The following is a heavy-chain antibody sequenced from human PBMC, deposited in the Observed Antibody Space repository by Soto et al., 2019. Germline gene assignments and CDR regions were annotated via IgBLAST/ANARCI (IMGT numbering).Heavy chain of an antibody. V-gene: IGHV3-9*01. Sequence: GGSLRLSCAALGFPFDDYSMHWVLEAPGEGLEWVSVISLNSGSIGDGDSVNGLFTISRDNAKKSLYLQMSSLRAEDTALYYCAKDIVVVVPAALGGQYYYYYMDGWGKGATVTVSS. CDR3: AKDIVVVVPAALGGQYYYYYMDG. J-gene: IGHJ6*03. CDR2: ISLNSGSI. D-gene: IGHD2-2*01. CDR1: GFPFDDYS.